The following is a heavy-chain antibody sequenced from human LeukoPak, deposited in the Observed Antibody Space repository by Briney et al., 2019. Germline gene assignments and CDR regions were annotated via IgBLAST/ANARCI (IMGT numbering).Heavy chain of an antibody. Sequence: PSETLSLTCTVSGGSIRSSSYYWGWIRQPPGKGLEWIGSIYYSGSTYYNPSLKSRVTISVDTSKNQFSLKLSSVTAADTAVYYCAAPPSYYDFWSGYYNHNWFDPWGQGTLVTVSS. CDR2: IYYSGST. CDR1: GGSIRSSSYY. V-gene: IGHV4-39*01. J-gene: IGHJ5*02. CDR3: AAPPSYYDFWSGYYNHNWFDP. D-gene: IGHD3-3*01.